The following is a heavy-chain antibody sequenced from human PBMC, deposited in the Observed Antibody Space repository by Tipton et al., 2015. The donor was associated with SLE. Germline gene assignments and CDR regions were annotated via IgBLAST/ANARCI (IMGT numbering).Heavy chain of an antibody. CDR1: GGSFSGYY. V-gene: IGHV4-34*01. CDR3: ARSRYDSSGYYQPRAAAFDI. D-gene: IGHD3-22*01. Sequence: TLSLTCAVYGGSFSGYYWSWIRQPPGKGLEWIGEINHSGSTNYNPSLKSRVTISVDTPKNRFSLKLSSVTAADTAVYYCARSRYDSSGYYQPRAAAFDIWGQGTMVTVSS. J-gene: IGHJ3*02. CDR2: INHSGST.